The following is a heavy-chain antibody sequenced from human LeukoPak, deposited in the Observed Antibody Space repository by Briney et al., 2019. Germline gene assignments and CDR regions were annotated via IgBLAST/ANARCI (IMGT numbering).Heavy chain of an antibody. J-gene: IGHJ2*01. CDR3: AKSVPTRGWYFDL. V-gene: IGHV3-23*01. CDR2: ISGSGAGT. Sequence: PGGSLRLSCAASGFTFSNYAMSWVRQAPGKGLEWVSGISGSGAGTYYADSVKGRFTIPRDNSKSTLYLQMNSLRAEDTAVYYCAKSVPTRGWYFDLWGRGTLVTVSS. CDR1: GFTFSNYA.